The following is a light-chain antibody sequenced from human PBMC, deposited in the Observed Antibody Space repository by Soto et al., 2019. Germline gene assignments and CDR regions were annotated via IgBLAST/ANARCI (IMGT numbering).Light chain of an antibody. J-gene: IGLJ3*02. CDR3: SSHTTSNTQV. Sequence: QSALTQPASVSGSPGQSITNSCTGTSSDIGGYNYVSWYQQHPGNPPKLMIYEVSNRPSGVSNRFSGSKSGNTASLTISGLQAEDEADYYCSSHTTSNTQVFGGGTKVTVL. CDR1: SSDIGGYNY. CDR2: EVS. V-gene: IGLV2-14*01.